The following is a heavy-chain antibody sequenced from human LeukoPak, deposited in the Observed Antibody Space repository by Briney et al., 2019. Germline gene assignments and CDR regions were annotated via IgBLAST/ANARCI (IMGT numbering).Heavy chain of an antibody. J-gene: IGHJ3*02. CDR3: ARAAVRSITMIVVVNQYYAFDI. D-gene: IGHD3-22*01. V-gene: IGHV4-39*07. Sequence: SETLSLTCTVSGGSISSSSYYWGWIRQPPGKGLEWIGSIYYSGSTYYNPSLKSRVTISVDTSKNQFSLKLSSVTAADTAVYYCARAAVRSITMIVVVNQYYAFDIWGQGTMVTVSS. CDR1: GGSISSSSYY. CDR2: IYYSGST.